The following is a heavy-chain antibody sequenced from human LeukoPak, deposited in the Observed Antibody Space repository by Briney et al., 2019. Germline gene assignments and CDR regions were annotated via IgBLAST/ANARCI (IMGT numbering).Heavy chain of an antibody. CDR2: ISAYNGNT. J-gene: IGHJ6*02. D-gene: IGHD1-26*01. CDR1: GYIFTSYG. Sequence: GAPVKPSCKASGYIFTSYGVTWGGQAPRQERKWMGWISAYNGNTNYAQKLPGRVTMTTDTFTSTAYMELMSLRSDDAAVYYCARGVYSESYGYFYGMDVWGQGTTVTVSS. V-gene: IGHV1-18*01. CDR3: ARGVYSESYGYFYGMDV.